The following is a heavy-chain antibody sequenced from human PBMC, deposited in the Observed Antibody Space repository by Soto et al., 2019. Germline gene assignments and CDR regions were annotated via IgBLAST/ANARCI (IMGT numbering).Heavy chain of an antibody. D-gene: IGHD6-6*01. CDR2: ISSSGSTI. CDR1: GFTFSSYE. Sequence: GGSLRLSCAASGFTFSSYEMNRVRQAPGKGLEWVSYISSSGSTIYYADSVKGRFTISRDNAKNSLYLQMNSLRAEDTAVYYCARGISIAARPKCAFDIWGQGTMVTVSS. J-gene: IGHJ3*02. CDR3: ARGISIAARPKCAFDI. V-gene: IGHV3-48*03.